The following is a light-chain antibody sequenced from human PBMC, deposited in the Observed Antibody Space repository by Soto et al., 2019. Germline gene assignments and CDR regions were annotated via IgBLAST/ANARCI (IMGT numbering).Light chain of an antibody. CDR1: QSVSTY. CDR3: PQDNNRPLS. J-gene: IGKJ4*01. Sequence: EVGLTQSPATLSLSPETQATLSCRASQSVSTYLAWYQQKPGQAPRLLIYDASNRATGIPARFSGSGSGTDFTLTISSLQSEDFAVYSCPQDNNRPLSFAGGIKVDI. V-gene: IGKV3-11*01. CDR2: DAS.